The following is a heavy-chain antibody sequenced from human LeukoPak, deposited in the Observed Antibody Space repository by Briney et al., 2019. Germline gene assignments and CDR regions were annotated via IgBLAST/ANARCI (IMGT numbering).Heavy chain of an antibody. CDR3: SIRRNWYFDL. V-gene: IGHV4-59*01. Sequence: PSETLSLTCTVSGGSINSYYWSGIRQSPGKGLEWIGCIYSSGSTNYNPSLMSRLTISVDTAKNQFSLKLSSVTAADTAVYYCSIRRNWYFDLWGRGTLVTVSS. CDR2: IYSSGST. D-gene: IGHD2-21*01. CDR1: GGSINSYY. J-gene: IGHJ2*01.